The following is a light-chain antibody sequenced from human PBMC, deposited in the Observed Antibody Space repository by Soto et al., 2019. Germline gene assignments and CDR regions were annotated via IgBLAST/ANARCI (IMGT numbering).Light chain of an antibody. Sequence: ILMTQSPATLSVSPGESATLSCRASQSVSSSYLAWYQQKPGQAPRLLIYGASSRATGIPDRFSGSGSGTDFTLTISRLEPEDFAVYYCQQYGSHGTFGQGTKVDIK. CDR1: QSVSSSY. J-gene: IGKJ1*01. V-gene: IGKV3-20*01. CDR2: GAS. CDR3: QQYGSHGT.